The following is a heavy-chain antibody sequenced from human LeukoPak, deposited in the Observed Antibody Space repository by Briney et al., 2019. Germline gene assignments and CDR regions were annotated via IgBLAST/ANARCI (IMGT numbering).Heavy chain of an antibody. CDR2: IYSGGST. V-gene: IGHV3-66*01. Sequence: GGSLRLSCAASRFTFSSYAMSWVRQAPGKGLEWVSVIYSGGSTYYADSVKGRFTISRDNSKNTLYLQTNSLRAEDTAVYYCASSSGSYEAAFDIWGQGTMVTVSS. J-gene: IGHJ3*02. CDR1: RFTFSSYA. D-gene: IGHD1-26*01. CDR3: ASSSGSYEAAFDI.